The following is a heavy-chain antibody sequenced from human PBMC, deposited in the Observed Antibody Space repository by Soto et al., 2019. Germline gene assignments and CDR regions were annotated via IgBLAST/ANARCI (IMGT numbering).Heavy chain of an antibody. J-gene: IGHJ4*02. CDR3: ARPVGKQQRAWGY. CDR2: IYYSGST. D-gene: IGHD6-13*01. CDR1: GGSISSSSYY. Sequence: QLQLQESGPGLVKPSETLSLTCTVSGGSISSSSYYWGWIRQPPGKGLEWIGSIYYSGSTYYNPSLKSRVTISVDTSKNQFSLKLSSVTAADTAVYYCARPVGKQQRAWGYWGQGTLVTVSS. V-gene: IGHV4-39*01.